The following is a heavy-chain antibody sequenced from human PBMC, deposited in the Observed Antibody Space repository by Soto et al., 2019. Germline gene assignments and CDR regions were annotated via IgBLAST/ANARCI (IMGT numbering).Heavy chain of an antibody. D-gene: IGHD4-17*01. Sequence: GPEVKKPGASGKVSCKGSGYIFTSYGIARVRQAPGQGLEWMGWISAHNGNTEYAQKFQGRVTVTRDTSTSTAYLELRSLRSDDTALYYCARGRYGDYWGQGALVTVSS. V-gene: IGHV1-18*01. CDR3: ARGRYGDY. CDR2: ISAHNGNT. J-gene: IGHJ4*02. CDR1: GYIFTSYG.